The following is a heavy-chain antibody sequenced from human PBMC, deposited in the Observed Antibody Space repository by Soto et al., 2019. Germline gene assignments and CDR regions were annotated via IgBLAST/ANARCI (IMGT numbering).Heavy chain of an antibody. CDR1: GGSISSGGYY. CDR3: AQRNWGGNWFDP. CDR2: IYYSGST. D-gene: IGHD7-27*01. J-gene: IGHJ5*02. V-gene: IGHV4-31*03. Sequence: QVQLQESGPGLVKPSQTLSLTCTVSGGSISSGGYYWSWIRQHPGKGLEWIGYIYYSGSTYYNPSLQSRVTITVYTSKNQFSLKLSSVTAADTAVYYCAQRNWGGNWFDPWGQGTLVTVSS.